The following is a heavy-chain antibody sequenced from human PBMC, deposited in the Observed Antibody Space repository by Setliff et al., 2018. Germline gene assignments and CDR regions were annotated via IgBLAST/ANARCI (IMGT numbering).Heavy chain of an antibody. V-gene: IGHV4-4*07. J-gene: IGHJ5*02. CDR1: GDSISTYY. Sequence: SETLSLTCTVSGDSISTYYWSWIRRPAGKGLEWIGRVFVDGSTNYNPSLKSRVTMSVDTSKNQFSLKLTSVTAADTAIYYCARGTSSDWAACFDPWSQGILVTVSS. CDR3: ARGTSSDWAACFDP. D-gene: IGHD3-22*01. CDR2: VFVDGST.